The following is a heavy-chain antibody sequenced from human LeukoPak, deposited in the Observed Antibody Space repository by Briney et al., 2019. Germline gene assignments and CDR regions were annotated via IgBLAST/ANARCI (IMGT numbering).Heavy chain of an antibody. D-gene: IGHD2-21*02. J-gene: IGHJ3*02. CDR2: IYTSGST. CDR3: ARVAYCGGDCFPPSDAFDI. CDR1: GGSISSYY. V-gene: IGHV4-4*07. Sequence: SETLSLTCTVSGGSISSYYWSWIRQPAGKGLEWIGRIYTSGSTNYNPSLKSRVTMSVDTSKNQFSLKLSSVTAADTAVYYCARVAYCGGDCFPPSDAFDIWGQGTMVTVSS.